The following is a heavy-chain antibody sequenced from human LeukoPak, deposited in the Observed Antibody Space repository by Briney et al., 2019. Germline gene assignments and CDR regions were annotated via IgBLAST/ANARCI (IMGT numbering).Heavy chain of an antibody. CDR1: GFTFSSYA. CDR3: ARDPTLTGTTYLYFDY. CDR2: ISSNGGST. J-gene: IGHJ4*02. Sequence: QTGGSLRLSCAASGFTFSSYAMHWVRQAPGKGLEYVSAISSNGGSTYYANSVKGRFTISRDNSKNTLYLQMGSLRAEDTAVYYCARDPTLTGTTYLYFDYWGQGTLVTVSS. D-gene: IGHD1-7*01. V-gene: IGHV3-64*01.